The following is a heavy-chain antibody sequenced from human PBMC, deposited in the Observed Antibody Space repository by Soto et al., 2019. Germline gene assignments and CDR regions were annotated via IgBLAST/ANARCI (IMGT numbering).Heavy chain of an antibody. D-gene: IGHD2-15*01. V-gene: IGHV3-48*02. CDR2: ISSIGGTI. J-gene: IGHJ6*02. CDR3: ARAGISTSLSYYYGMDV. Sequence: PVGSLRLSCAASGFTFSSYSMNWVRQAPGKGLEWVSHISSIGGTIYYADSVKGRFTISRDNAKNSLYLQMNSLRDEDTSVYYCARAGISTSLSYYYGMDVWGQGTTVTVSS. CDR1: GFTFSSYS.